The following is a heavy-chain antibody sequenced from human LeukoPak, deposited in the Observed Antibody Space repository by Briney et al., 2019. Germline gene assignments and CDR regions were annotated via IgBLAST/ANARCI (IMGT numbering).Heavy chain of an antibody. CDR3: GKKTGYSSGWYLES. V-gene: IGHV3-30*04. CDR1: GLTFSSYA. Sequence: GGSLRLSCAASGLTFSSYAMHWVRQAPGKGLEWVAVISYDGSNKYYADSVKGRFTISRDNSKNTLYLQMNSLRAEDAAVYYCGKKTGYSSGWYLESWGQGTLVTVSS. CDR2: ISYDGSNK. D-gene: IGHD6-19*01. J-gene: IGHJ4*02.